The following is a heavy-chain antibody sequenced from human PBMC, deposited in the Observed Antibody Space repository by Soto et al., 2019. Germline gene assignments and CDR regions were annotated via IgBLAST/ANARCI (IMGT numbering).Heavy chain of an antibody. Sequence: NPSETLSLTCTVSGGSITGAGYYWTWIRQHPGKGLEWIACIYYSGTTSYSPSLRSRLTISVDTSKSQFSLKLTSVTAADTAVYYCARENTRVPLGYYFDSWGQGTLVTVS. V-gene: IGHV4-31*03. CDR1: GGSITGAGYY. CDR3: ARENTRVPLGYYFDS. D-gene: IGHD1-1*01. CDR2: IYYSGTT. J-gene: IGHJ4*02.